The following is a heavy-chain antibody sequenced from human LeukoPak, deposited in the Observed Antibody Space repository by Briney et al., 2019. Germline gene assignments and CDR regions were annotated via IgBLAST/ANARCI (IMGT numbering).Heavy chain of an antibody. CDR1: GGSISSGGYY. Sequence: ASETLSLTCTVSGGSISSGGYYWSWIRQHPGKGLEWIGYIYYSGSTYYNPSLKSRVTISVDTSKNQFSLKLSSVTAADTAVYYCARESRGSGWYRNFGYWGQGTLVTVSS. CDR2: IYYSGST. V-gene: IGHV4-31*03. D-gene: IGHD6-19*01. CDR3: ARESRGSGWYRNFGY. J-gene: IGHJ4*02.